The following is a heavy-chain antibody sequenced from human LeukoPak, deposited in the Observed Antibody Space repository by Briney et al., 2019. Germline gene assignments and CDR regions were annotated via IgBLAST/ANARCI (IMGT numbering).Heavy chain of an antibody. J-gene: IGHJ3*02. Sequence: GSLRLSCAASGFTFSSYEMNWVRQAPGKGLEWVSYISSSGSTIYYADSVKGRFTISRDNAKNSLYLQMNSLRAEDTAVYYCAPLSGSYFGDDAFDIWGQGIMVTVSP. CDR2: ISSSGSTI. CDR3: APLSGSYFGDDAFDI. CDR1: GFTFSSYE. V-gene: IGHV3-48*03. D-gene: IGHD1-26*01.